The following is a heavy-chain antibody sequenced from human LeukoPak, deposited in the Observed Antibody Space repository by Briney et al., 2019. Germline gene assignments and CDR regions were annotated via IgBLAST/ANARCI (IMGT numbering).Heavy chain of an antibody. D-gene: IGHD3-10*01. CDR2: INHSGRT. CDR3: ARYLRPTPRGAFDI. Sequence: PAETLRLTCAVYGGSFSGYDWSRIRQPPGKGLEWIGEINHSGRTNYNPSLKSRLTISVDTSNNQFSLKLSSVTAADTAVYYCARYLRPTPRGAFDIWGQGTMVTVSS. CDR1: GGSFSGYD. V-gene: IGHV4-34*01. J-gene: IGHJ3*02.